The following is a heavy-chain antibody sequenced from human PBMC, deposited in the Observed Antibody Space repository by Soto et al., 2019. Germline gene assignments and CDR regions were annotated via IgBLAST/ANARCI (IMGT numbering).Heavy chain of an antibody. CDR3: ARDPFLRYFDWFRAPSYGMDV. Sequence: WASVKVSCKASGYTFTSYGISWVRQAPGQGLEWMGWISAYNGNTNYAQKLQGRVTMTTDTSTSTAYMELRSLRSDDTAVYYCARDPFLRYFDWFRAPSYGMDVWGQGTTVTVSS. D-gene: IGHD3-9*01. J-gene: IGHJ6*02. CDR2: ISAYNGNT. CDR1: GYTFTSYG. V-gene: IGHV1-18*01.